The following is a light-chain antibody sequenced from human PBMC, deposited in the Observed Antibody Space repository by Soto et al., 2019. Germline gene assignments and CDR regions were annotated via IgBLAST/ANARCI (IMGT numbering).Light chain of an antibody. CDR3: QQYGSSPRG. J-gene: IGKJ1*01. CDR1: QSVYSSY. V-gene: IGKV3-20*01. CDR2: GAS. Sequence: EMVLTQSPGTLSLSPGERATLSCRASQSVYSSYLAWHQQKPGQAPRLVIYGASNRATGIPDRFSGSGSGTDFTLTISRLEPEDFAVYYCQQYGSSPRGFGQGTKVEIK.